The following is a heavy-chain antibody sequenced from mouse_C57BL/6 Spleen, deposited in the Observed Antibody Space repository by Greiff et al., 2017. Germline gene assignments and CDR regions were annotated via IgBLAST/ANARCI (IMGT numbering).Heavy chain of an antibody. CDR3: ARSPTGYYAMDY. CDR2: IDPSDSET. D-gene: IGHD2-10*01. V-gene: IGHV1-52*01. CDR1: GYTFTSYW. Sequence: QVQLQQPGAELVRPGSSVKLSCKASGYTFTSYWMHWVKQRPIQGLEWIGNIDPSDSETHYNQKIKDKATLTVAKSSSTAYMQLSSLTSEDSAVYYCARSPTGYYAMDYWGQGTSVTVSS. J-gene: IGHJ4*01.